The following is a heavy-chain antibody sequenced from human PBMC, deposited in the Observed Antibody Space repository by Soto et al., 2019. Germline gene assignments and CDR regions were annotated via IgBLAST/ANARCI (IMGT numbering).Heavy chain of an antibody. Sequence: EVQLVESGGALVQPGRSLRLSCAASGFTFENHAMHWVRQVPGKGLEWVAGIGWNSAKIDYADSVKGRFSISRDNAKSSLYLEMNGLRIEDTALYFCAKDSASSWSEYFRYWGRGTLVTVSS. D-gene: IGHD6-13*01. CDR1: GFTFENHA. J-gene: IGHJ1*01. CDR3: AKDSASSWSEYFRY. CDR2: IGWNSAKI. V-gene: IGHV3-9*01.